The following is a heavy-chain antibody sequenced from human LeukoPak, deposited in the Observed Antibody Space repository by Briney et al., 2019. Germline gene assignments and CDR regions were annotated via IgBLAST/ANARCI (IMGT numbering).Heavy chain of an antibody. CDR2: IIPIFGTA. D-gene: IGHD4-23*01. J-gene: IGHJ3*02. Sequence: PVKVSCTASGGTFSSYAISWVRQAPGQGLEWMGGIIPIFGTANYAQKFQGRVTITADESTSTAYMELSSLRSEDTAVYYCARPTTVDDAFDIWGQGTMVTVSS. CDR1: GGTFSSYA. V-gene: IGHV1-69*13. CDR3: ARPTTVDDAFDI.